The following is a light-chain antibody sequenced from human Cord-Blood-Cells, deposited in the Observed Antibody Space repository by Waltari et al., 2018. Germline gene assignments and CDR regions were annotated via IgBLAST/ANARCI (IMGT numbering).Light chain of an antibody. V-gene: IGKV1-39*01. CDR1: QSISSY. CDR3: QQSYSTPYT. J-gene: IGKJ2*01. CDR2: AAS. Sequence: DSQMTKSPSSLSAPVGDRFNITCRASQSISSYLNWYQQKPGKAPKLLIYAASSLQSGVPSRFSGSGSGTDFTLTISSLQPEDFATYYCQQSYSTPYTFGQGTKLEIK.